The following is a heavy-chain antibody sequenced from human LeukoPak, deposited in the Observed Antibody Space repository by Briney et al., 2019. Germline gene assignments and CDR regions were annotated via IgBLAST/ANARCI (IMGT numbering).Heavy chain of an antibody. CDR2: IKSKTDGGTT. Sequence: GGSLRLSCAASGFTFSNAWMSWVRQAPGKGLEWVGRIKSKTDGGTTDYAAPVKGRFTISRDDSKNTLYLQMNSLKTEDTAVYYCTTEGMVATPRSTDAFDIWGQGTMVTVSS. J-gene: IGHJ3*02. CDR3: TTEGMVATPRSTDAFDI. D-gene: IGHD2-15*01. CDR1: GFTFSNAW. V-gene: IGHV3-15*01.